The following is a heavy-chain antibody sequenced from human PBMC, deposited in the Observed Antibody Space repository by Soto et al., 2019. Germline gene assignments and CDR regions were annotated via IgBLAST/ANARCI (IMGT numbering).Heavy chain of an antibody. CDR1: GFTFSNAW. CDR2: ISSSSSYI. Sequence: GGSLRLSCAASGFTFSNAWMSWVRQAPGKGLEWVSSISSSSSYIYYADSVKGRFTISRDNAKNSLYLQMNSLRAEDTAVYYCARDSSGMDVWGQGTTVTVSS. CDR3: ARDSSGMDV. J-gene: IGHJ6*02. V-gene: IGHV3-21*01.